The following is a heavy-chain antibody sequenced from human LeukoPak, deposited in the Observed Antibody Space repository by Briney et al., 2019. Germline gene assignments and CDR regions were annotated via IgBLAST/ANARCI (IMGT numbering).Heavy chain of an antibody. CDR2: ISAYNGNT. J-gene: IGHJ4*02. V-gene: IGHV1-18*01. D-gene: IGHD5-12*01. Sequence: GASVKVSCKASGYTFTSYGISWVRQAPGQGLEWMGWISAYNGNTNYAQKLQGRVTMTTDTSTSTAYMELRSLRSDDTAVYYCARGYGSGYDRGKFDYWGQGTLVTVSS. CDR3: ARGYGSGYDRGKFDY. CDR1: GYTFTSYG.